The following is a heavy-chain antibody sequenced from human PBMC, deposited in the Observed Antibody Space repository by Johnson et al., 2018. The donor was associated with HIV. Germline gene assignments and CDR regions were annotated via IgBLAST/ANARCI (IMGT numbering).Heavy chain of an antibody. CDR3: ARASKVLSSGWSRGAFDI. J-gene: IGHJ3*02. CDR2: IGPAGYT. D-gene: IGHD6-19*01. CDR1: GFYFDDYG. Sequence: VQLVESGGGVVRPGGSLRLSCAASGFYFDDYGMSWVLHAPGKGLEWVSGIGPAGYTYHPGSVKGRFTISRENTKNSLYLQMNSLRAGYTAVYYCARASKVLSSGWSRGAFDIWGQGTMVTVSS. V-gene: IGHV3-13*01.